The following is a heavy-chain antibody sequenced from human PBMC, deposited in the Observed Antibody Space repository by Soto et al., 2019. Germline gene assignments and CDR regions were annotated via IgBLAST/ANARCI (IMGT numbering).Heavy chain of an antibody. D-gene: IGHD6-13*01. Sequence: QVQLVQSGAEVKKPGSSVKVSCKASGGTFSSYAISWVRQAPGQGLEWMGGIIPIFGTANYAQKFQGRVTITADESTSTAYMERSSLRSEDTAVYYCARVDSSSWYPHYYYGMDVWGQGTTVTVSS. CDR2: IIPIFGTA. CDR1: GGTFSSYA. V-gene: IGHV1-69*01. CDR3: ARVDSSSWYPHYYYGMDV. J-gene: IGHJ6*02.